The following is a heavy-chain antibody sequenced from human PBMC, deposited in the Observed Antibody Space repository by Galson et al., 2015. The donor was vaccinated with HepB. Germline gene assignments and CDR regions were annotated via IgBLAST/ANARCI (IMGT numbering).Heavy chain of an antibody. CDR2: INPNSGGT. J-gene: IGHJ4*02. V-gene: IGHV1-2*04. Sequence: SGYTFTGYYMHWVRQAPGQGLEWMGWINPNSGGTNYAQKFQDWVTMTRDTSISTAYMELSSLRSEDTAVYYCARGPDDYGDYVPNYFDYWGQGTLVTVSS. CDR3: ARGPDDYGDYVPNYFDY. CDR1: GYTFTGYY. D-gene: IGHD4-17*01.